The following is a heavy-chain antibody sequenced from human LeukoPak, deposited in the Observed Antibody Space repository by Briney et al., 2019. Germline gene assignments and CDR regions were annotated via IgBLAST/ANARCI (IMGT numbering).Heavy chain of an antibody. CDR1: GFTFRDYW. D-gene: IGHD5-12*01. V-gene: IGHV3-7*04. CDR2: IDFHGSEK. J-gene: IGHJ4*02. Sequence: GGSLRLSCAASGFTFRDYWMSWVRQAPGNGLEWVAKIDFHGSEKYYVDSVKGRFTISRDNAKNSLYLQMNSLRAEDRAVYYCARKATIIDCWGQGTLVTVSS. CDR3: ARKATIIDC.